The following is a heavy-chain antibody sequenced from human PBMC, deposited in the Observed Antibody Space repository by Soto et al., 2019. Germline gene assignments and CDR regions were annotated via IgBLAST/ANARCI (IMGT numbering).Heavy chain of an antibody. D-gene: IGHD3-22*01. J-gene: IGHJ4*02. Sequence: EVQLVESGGGLVKPGGSLRLSCATYGFTFNDAWLSWVRQAPGKGLEWVGGLRGRNVGGTIDYAAPVTVRFSISSDESQNTLHLKMISLKIEDAAVYYCTTEFGYSSGQNDYWGQGALVTVSS. CDR1: GFTFNDAW. CDR3: TTEFGYSSGQNDY. CDR2: LRGRNVGGTI. V-gene: IGHV3-15*07.